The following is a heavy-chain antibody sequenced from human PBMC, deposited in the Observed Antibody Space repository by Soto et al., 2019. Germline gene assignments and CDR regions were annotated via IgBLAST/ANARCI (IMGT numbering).Heavy chain of an antibody. J-gene: IGHJ6*02. V-gene: IGHV1-3*01. Sequence: QVQLVQSGAEVKKPGASVKVSCKASGYTFTSYAMHWVRQAPGQRLEWMGWINAGNGNTKYSQKFQGRVTITRDTAASASYKERSRLRSEETAVYYWGRKRIAVDTTYGMDVWGQGTPVTVSS. CDR1: GYTFTSYA. D-gene: IGHD6-19*01. CDR2: INAGNGNT. CDR3: GRKRIAVDTTYGMDV.